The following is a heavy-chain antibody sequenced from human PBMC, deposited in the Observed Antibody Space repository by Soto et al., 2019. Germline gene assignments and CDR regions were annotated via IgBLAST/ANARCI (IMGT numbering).Heavy chain of an antibody. J-gene: IGHJ6*02. CDR1: GGTINSGDYF. Sequence: SETLSLTCSVSGGTINSGDYFWSWIRQPPGKGLEWIGSMYHSGITYYNLSLKSRVTISVDTSKNQLSLKLSSATAADTAVYYCARSMYSTSAQLYYGMDVWGQGTTVTVSS. CDR2: MYHSGIT. D-gene: IGHD6-6*01. CDR3: ARSMYSTSAQLYYGMDV. V-gene: IGHV4-30-4*01.